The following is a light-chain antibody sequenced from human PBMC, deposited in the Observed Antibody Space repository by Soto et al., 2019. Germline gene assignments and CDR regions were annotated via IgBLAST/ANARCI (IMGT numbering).Light chain of an antibody. J-gene: IGKJ3*01. CDR1: QSVISN. CDR3: QQYNDWPIT. Sequence: EIVMTQSPATLSVSPGERATLSCRASQSVISNLGWYQQKPGQAPRLLIYGASTRATGIPARFSGRGSGTEFTLTISSLQSEDFAVYYCQQYNDWPITFGPGTKVDIK. CDR2: GAS. V-gene: IGKV3-15*01.